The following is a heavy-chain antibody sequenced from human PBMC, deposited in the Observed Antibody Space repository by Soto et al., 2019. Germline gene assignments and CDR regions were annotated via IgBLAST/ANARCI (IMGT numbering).Heavy chain of an antibody. D-gene: IGHD6-13*01. CDR2: IWYDGSNK. Sequence: QVQLVESGGGVVQPGRSLRLSCAASGFTFSSYGMHWVRKAPGKGLEWVAVIWYDGSNKYYADSVKGRFTISRDNSKNTLYLQMNSLRAEDTAVYYCARGLYSSSWYDDYWGQGTLVTVSS. J-gene: IGHJ4*02. CDR1: GFTFSSYG. CDR3: ARGLYSSSWYDDY. V-gene: IGHV3-33*01.